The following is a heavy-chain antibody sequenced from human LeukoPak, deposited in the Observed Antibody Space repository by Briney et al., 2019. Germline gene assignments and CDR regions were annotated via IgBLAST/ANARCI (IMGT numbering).Heavy chain of an antibody. V-gene: IGHV3-7*01. Sequence: GGSLRLSCAASGFTFSSYWMSWVRQAPGKGLEWVANIKQDGSEKYYVDSVKGRFTISRDNAKNSLYLQMNSLRAEDTAEYYCAREPNNNGYCSGGSCYGPDYWGQGTLVTVSS. J-gene: IGHJ4*02. CDR3: AREPNNNGYCSGGSCYGPDY. CDR1: GFTFSSYW. CDR2: IKQDGSEK. D-gene: IGHD2-15*01.